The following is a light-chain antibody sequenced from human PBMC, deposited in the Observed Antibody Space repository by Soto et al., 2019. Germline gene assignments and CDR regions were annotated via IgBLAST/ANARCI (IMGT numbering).Light chain of an antibody. CDR3: QQYNTWPLT. Sequence: ETVMTQSPATLSVSPGERPTLSCSASQSVSSNLAGYQQKPGQAPRLLIYDASTRATGIPARFSGSGSGTEFTLTISSLQSEDFALYYCQQYNTWPLTFGAGTKVDIK. CDR2: DAS. CDR1: QSVSSN. V-gene: IGKV3-15*01. J-gene: IGKJ3*01.